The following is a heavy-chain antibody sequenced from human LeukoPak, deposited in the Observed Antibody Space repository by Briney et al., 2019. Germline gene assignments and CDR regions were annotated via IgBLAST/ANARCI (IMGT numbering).Heavy chain of an antibody. Sequence: SVKVSCKASGGTFSSYAISWVRQAPGQGLEWMGRIIPILGIANYAQKFQGRVTITADKSTSTAYMELSSLRSEDTAVYYCARDGYDILTGYYRKAEYFQHWGQGTLVTVSS. CDR3: ARDGYDILTGYYRKAEYFQH. V-gene: IGHV1-69*04. D-gene: IGHD3-9*01. J-gene: IGHJ1*01. CDR1: GGTFSSYA. CDR2: IIPILGIA.